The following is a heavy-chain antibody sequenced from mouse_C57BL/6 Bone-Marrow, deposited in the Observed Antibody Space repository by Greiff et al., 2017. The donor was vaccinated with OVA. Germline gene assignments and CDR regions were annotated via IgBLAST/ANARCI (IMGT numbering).Heavy chain of an antibody. V-gene: IGHV1-9*01. CDR1: GYTFTGYW. Sequence: VQLKQSGAELMKPGASVKLSCKATGYTFTGYWIEWVKQRPGHGLEWIGEILPGSGSTHYNEKFKGKATFTADTSSNSAYMQLSSLTTEDSSIYYCASRGTSWCAYWGQGTLVTVAA. J-gene: IGHJ3*01. CDR2: ILPGSGST. CDR3: ASRGTSWCAY.